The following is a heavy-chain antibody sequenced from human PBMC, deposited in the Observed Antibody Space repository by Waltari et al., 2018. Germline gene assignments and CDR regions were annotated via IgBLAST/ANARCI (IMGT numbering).Heavy chain of an antibody. Sequence: QLQLQESGPGLVKPSETLSLTCTVSGGSISSSSYYLGWIRQPPGKGLEWIGSIYYSECTSYNPAIKSPVTISVDTSKNQFSLKLSSVTAANTAVYYCASRGYSYGFYYYGMDVWGQGTTVTVSS. V-gene: IGHV4-39*01. D-gene: IGHD5-18*01. J-gene: IGHJ6*02. CDR2: IYYSECT. CDR1: GGSISSSSYY. CDR3: ASRGYSYGFYYYGMDV.